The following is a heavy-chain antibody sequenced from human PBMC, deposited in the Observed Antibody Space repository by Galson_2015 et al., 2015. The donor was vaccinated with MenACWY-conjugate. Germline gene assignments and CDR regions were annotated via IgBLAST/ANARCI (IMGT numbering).Heavy chain of an antibody. V-gene: IGHV4-59*13. CDR1: GGSISSYY. Sequence: SETLSLTCTVSGGSISSYYWSWIRQPPGKGLEWIGYIYYSGSTNYNPSLESRVTISVDTSKNQFSLKLSSVTAADTAVYYCARTAYYYYGMDVWGQGTTVTVSS. J-gene: IGHJ6*02. CDR3: ARTAYYYYGMDV. D-gene: IGHD6-25*01. CDR2: IYYSGST.